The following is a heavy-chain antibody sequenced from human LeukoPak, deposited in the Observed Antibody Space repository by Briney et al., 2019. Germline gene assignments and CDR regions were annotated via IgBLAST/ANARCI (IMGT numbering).Heavy chain of an antibody. CDR1: GYSISSGYY. J-gene: IGHJ5*02. CDR3: ARDSGTTGEVKFDP. CDR2: IYHSGST. V-gene: IGHV4-38-2*02. Sequence: PSETLSLTCTVSGYSISSGYYWGWIRQPPGKGLEWIGSIYHSGSTYYNPSLKSRVTISVDTSKNQFSLKLSSVTAADAAVYYCARDSGTTGEVKFDPWGQGTLVTVSS. D-gene: IGHD3-10*01.